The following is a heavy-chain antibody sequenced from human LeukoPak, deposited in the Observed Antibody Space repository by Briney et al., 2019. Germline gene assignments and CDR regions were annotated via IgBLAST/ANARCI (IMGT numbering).Heavy chain of an antibody. Sequence: SGGSLRLSCAASGFTFSSYWMHWVRQAPGKGLVWVSRINSDGSSTTYADSVKGRFTISRDNDKNTLYLQMNRLRAEDTAMYYCVRQYSYDSSGYYPWDYWGQGTLVTVSS. CDR1: GFTFSSYW. CDR3: VRQYSYDSSGYYPWDY. D-gene: IGHD3-22*01. J-gene: IGHJ4*02. V-gene: IGHV3-74*01. CDR2: INSDGSST.